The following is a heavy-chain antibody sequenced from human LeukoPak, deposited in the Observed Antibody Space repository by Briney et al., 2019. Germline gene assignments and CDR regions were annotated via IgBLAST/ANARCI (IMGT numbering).Heavy chain of an antibody. J-gene: IGHJ4*02. V-gene: IGHV3-7*01. D-gene: IGHD3-10*01. Sequence: GGSLRLSCAASGFTFSSYWMSWVRQAPGKGLEWVANIKQDGSEKYYVDSVKGRFTISRDNARNSLYLQMNSLRAEDTAVYYCARDMGGRFREERRNRGVAYWGQGTLVSVSS. CDR2: IKQDGSEK. CDR1: GFTFSSYW. CDR3: ARDMGGRFREERRNRGVAY.